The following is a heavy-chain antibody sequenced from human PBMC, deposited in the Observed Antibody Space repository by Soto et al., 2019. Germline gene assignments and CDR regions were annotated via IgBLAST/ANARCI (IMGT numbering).Heavy chain of an antibody. Sequence: SETLSLTCAVYGGSFSGHYWSWIHQPPGKGLEWIGEIIHSGSTTYNPSLKSRVAISVDTSKNQFSLKLNSVTAADTAVYYRARGPSRLLMGDSFAWGQGTLVTVSS. D-gene: IGHD2-8*01. CDR1: GGSFSGHY. V-gene: IGHV4-34*01. CDR2: IIHSGST. CDR3: ARGPSRLLMGDSFA. J-gene: IGHJ5*02.